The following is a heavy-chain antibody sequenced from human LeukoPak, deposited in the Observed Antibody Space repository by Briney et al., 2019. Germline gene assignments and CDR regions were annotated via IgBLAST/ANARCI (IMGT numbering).Heavy chain of an antibody. V-gene: IGHV5-51*01. J-gene: IGHJ3*02. Sequence: GESLKISCKGSGYSFTTYWIAWVRQMPGKGLEWMGIIYPGDSETRYSPSFQGQVTISADKSISIAYLQWSSLKASDTAMYYCARPGMEGATTDAFDIWGQGTMVTVSS. D-gene: IGHD1-26*01. CDR1: GYSFTTYW. CDR3: ARPGMEGATTDAFDI. CDR2: IYPGDSET.